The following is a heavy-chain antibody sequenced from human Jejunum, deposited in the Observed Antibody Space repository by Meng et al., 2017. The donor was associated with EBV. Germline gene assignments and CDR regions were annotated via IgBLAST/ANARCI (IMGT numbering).Heavy chain of an antibody. CDR2: MHPGGST. V-gene: IGHV4-4*02. Sequence: QVDLQEAGPGLVQPSGNLSLTCAVSGDSTSSSHWWSWVRQPPGKGLEWIGEMHPGGSTNYNPSLKSRVTISVDNSKNQFSLKLTSVTAADTAVYYCAKSNDYSLNSWGQGTLVTVSS. D-gene: IGHD4-11*01. J-gene: IGHJ4*02. CDR3: AKSNDYSLNS. CDR1: GDSTSSSHW.